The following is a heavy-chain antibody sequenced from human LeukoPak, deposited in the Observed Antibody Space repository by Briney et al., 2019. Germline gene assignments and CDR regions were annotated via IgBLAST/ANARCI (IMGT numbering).Heavy chain of an antibody. CDR1: GGSISSSSYY. CDR3: AREYGGALDY. V-gene: IGHV4-39*07. J-gene: IGHJ4*02. CDR2: IYCSGST. Sequence: PSETLSLTCTVSGGSISSSSYYWGWIRQPPGKGLEWIGSIYCSGSTYYNPSLKSRVTISVDTSKDQFSLKLSSVTAADTAVYYCAREYGGALDYWGQGTLVTVSS. D-gene: IGHD3-16*01.